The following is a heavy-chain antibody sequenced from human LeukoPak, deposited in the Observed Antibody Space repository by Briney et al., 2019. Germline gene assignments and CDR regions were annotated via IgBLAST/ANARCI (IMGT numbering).Heavy chain of an antibody. J-gene: IGHJ4*02. Sequence: SETLSLTCTVSGGSISSSSYYWGWIRQPPGKGLEWIGSIYYSGSTYYNPSLKSRVTISVDTSKNQFSLKLSSVTAADTAVYYCARHKAAARQNYFDYWGQGTLVTVSS. V-gene: IGHV4-39*01. CDR3: ARHKAAARQNYFDY. CDR1: GGSISSSSYY. D-gene: IGHD6-13*01. CDR2: IYYSGST.